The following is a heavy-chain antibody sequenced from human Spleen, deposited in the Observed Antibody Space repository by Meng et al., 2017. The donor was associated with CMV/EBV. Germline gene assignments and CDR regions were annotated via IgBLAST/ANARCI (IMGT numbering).Heavy chain of an antibody. Sequence: GESLKISCAASGFTFSDYYMSWIRQAPGKGLEWVSYITSGGSTKYYADSVKGRFTISRDNARNSLSLQMNSLRAEDTAIYYCAGYSSDSSGRAYWGQGTLVTVSS. CDR1: GFTFSDYY. CDR3: AGYSSDSSGRAY. J-gene: IGHJ4*02. V-gene: IGHV3-11*01. D-gene: IGHD6-19*01. CDR2: ITSGGSTK.